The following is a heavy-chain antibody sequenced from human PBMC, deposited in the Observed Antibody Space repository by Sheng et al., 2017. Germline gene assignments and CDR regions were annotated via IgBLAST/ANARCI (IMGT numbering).Heavy chain of an antibody. CDR1: GYTFTSYG. CDR2: ISAYNGNT. J-gene: IGHJ6*02. D-gene: IGHD3-3*01. CDR3: ARAGLSVDFWSGYPLRFWGNYYYGMDV. Sequence: QVQLVQSGAEVKKPGASVKVSCKASGYTFTSYGISWVRQAPGQGLEWMGWISAYNGNTNYAQKLQGRVTMTTDTSTSTAYMELRSLRSDDTAVYYCARAGLSVDFWSGYPLRFWGNYYYGMDVWGQGTTVTVSS. V-gene: IGHV1-18*01.